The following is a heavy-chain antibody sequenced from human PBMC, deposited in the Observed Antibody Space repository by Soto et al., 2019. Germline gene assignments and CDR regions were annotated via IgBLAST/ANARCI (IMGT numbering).Heavy chain of an antibody. CDR3: ARTSSSWYYYYYYRMDV. J-gene: IGHJ6*02. D-gene: IGHD6-13*01. CDR1: GYTFTGYY. Sequence: ASVKVSCKASGYTFTGYYMHWVRQAPGQGLEWMGWINPNSGGTNYAQKFQGRVTMTRDTSISTAYMELSRLRSNDTAVYYCARTSSSWYYYYYYRMDVWGQGTTVTVSS. V-gene: IGHV1-2*02. CDR2: INPNSGGT.